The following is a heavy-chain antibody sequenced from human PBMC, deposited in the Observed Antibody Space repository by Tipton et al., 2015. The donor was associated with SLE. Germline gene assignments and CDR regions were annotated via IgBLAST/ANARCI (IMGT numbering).Heavy chain of an antibody. J-gene: IGHJ3*02. CDR3: VKPGLDYGSGSWGAFDI. Sequence: SLRLSCAASGFTFSSYAMHWVRQAPGKGLEWVAVISYDGSNKYYADSVKGRFTISRDNSKNTLYLQMSSLRAEDTAVYYCVKPGLDYGSGSWGAFDIWGQGTMVTVSS. CDR2: ISYDGSNK. V-gene: IGHV3-30*14. CDR1: GFTFSSYA. D-gene: IGHD3-10*01.